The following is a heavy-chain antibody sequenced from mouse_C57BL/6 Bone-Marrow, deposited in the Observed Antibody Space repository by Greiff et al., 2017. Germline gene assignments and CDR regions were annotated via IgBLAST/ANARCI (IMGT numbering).Heavy chain of an antibody. J-gene: IGHJ4*01. CDR3: ARKGIYYEDY. CDR1: GYTFTSYG. CDR2: IYPRSGNT. D-gene: IGHD2-4*01. V-gene: IGHV1-81*01. Sequence: QVQLKESGAELARPGASVKLSCKASGYTFTSYGISWVKQRTGQGLEWIGEIYPRSGNTYYNEKFKGKATLTADKSSSTAYMELRSLTSEDSAVYFCARKGIYYEDYWGQGTSVTVSS.